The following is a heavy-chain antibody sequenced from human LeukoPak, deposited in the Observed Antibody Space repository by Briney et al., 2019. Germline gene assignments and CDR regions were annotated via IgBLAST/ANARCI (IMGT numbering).Heavy chain of an antibody. V-gene: IGHV4-59*01. CDR2: IYYSGST. J-gene: IGHJ4*02. D-gene: IGHD1-26*01. Sequence: PSETLSLTYTVSGDSISSYYWSWIRQPPGKGLEWIGYIYYSGSTNYNPSLKSRVTISVDTSKNQFSLKLSSVTAADTAVYYCARVSRSWEVDYWGQGTLVTVSS. CDR1: GDSISSYY. CDR3: ARVSRSWEVDY.